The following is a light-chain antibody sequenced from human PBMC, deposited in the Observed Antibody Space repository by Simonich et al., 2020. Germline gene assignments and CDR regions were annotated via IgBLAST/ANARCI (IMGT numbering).Light chain of an antibody. J-gene: IGKJ2*01. V-gene: IGKV4-1*01. CDR1: QSVLYSSNNKNY. CDR2: WAS. CDR3: QQYYSTQYT. Sequence: DIVMTQSPDSLAVSLGERATINCKSNQSVLYSSNNKNYLAWYQQKPGQPPKLLIYWASTRESGVPDRFIGSGSGTDFTLTISSLQAEDVAVYYGQQYYSTQYTFGQGTKLEIK.